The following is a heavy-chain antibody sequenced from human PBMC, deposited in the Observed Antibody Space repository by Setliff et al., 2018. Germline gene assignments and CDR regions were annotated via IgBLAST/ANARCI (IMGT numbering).Heavy chain of an antibody. Sequence: SVKVSCKASGATFSSYGISWVRQAPGQGLEWMGGTIPMSRTTNYARKCQGRVTIITDESTSTAYMQLSSLGSDDTAVYYCVREGVDRRSSTDYRYYMDVCGKGTTVTVSS. V-gene: IGHV1-69*05. CDR2: TIPMSRTT. D-gene: IGHD5-12*01. J-gene: IGHJ6*03. CDR3: VREGVDRRSSTDYRYYMDV. CDR1: GATFSSYG.